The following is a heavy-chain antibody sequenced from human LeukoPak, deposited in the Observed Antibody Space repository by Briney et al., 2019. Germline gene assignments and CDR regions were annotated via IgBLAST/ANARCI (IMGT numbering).Heavy chain of an antibody. Sequence: ASVKDSCKASGGTFSSYAISWVRQAPGQGLEWMGRIIPIFGTANYAQKFQGRVTITTDESTSTAYMELSSLRSEDPAVYYCARGAIVGATPYYFDYWGQGTLVTVSS. CDR3: ARGAIVGATPYYFDY. D-gene: IGHD1-26*01. CDR1: GGTFSSYA. CDR2: IIPIFGTA. J-gene: IGHJ4*02. V-gene: IGHV1-69*05.